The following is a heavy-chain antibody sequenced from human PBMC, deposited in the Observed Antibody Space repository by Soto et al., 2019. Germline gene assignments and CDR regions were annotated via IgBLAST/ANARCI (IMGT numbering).Heavy chain of an antibody. CDR1: GFTFSSYA. CDR3: AKDSLFGVVSGSFDY. Sequence: EVQLLESGRGLVQPGGSLRLSCAASGFTFSSYAMSWVRQAPGKGLEWVSAISGSGGSTYYADSVKGRFTISRDNSKNTLYLQMNSLRAEDTAVYYCAKDSLFGVVSGSFDYWGQGTLVTVSS. V-gene: IGHV3-23*01. CDR2: ISGSGGST. D-gene: IGHD3-3*01. J-gene: IGHJ4*02.